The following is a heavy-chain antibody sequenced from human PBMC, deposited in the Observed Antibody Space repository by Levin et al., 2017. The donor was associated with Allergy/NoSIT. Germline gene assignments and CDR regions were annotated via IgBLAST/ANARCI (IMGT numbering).Heavy chain of an antibody. CDR2: IIPILGIA. V-gene: IGHV1-69*04. CDR1: GGTFSSYA. CDR3: ARPLLSIKRGVSFLYYYYGMDV. Sequence: ASVKVSCKASGGTFSSYAISWVRQAPGQGLEWMGRIIPILGIANYAQKFQGRVTITADKSTSTAYMELSSLRSEDTAVYYCARPLLSIKRGVSFLYYYYGMDVWGQGTTVTVSS. D-gene: IGHD3-10*01. J-gene: IGHJ6*02.